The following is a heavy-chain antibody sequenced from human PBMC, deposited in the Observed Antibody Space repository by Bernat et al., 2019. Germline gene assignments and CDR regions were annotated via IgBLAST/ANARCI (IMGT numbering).Heavy chain of an antibody. Sequence: VQLVESGGGLVQPGGSLRLSCAASGFTFSDYYMSWIRQAPGKGLEWVSYISSSSSYTNYADSVKGRFTISRDNAKNSLYLQMNSLRAEDTAVYYCARRSASDAFDIWGQGTMVTVSS. V-gene: IGHV3-11*05. CDR3: ARRSASDAFDI. CDR2: ISSSSSYT. J-gene: IGHJ3*02. CDR1: GFTFSDYY.